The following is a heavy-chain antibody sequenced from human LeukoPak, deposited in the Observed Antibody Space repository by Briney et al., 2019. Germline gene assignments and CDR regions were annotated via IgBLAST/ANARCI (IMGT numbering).Heavy chain of an antibody. Sequence: GGSLRLSCAASGFTFSSYWMHWVRHAPGKGLVWVSRINTDGTSTTYADSVKGRFTISRDNGKNTLYLQMNSLRAEDTAVYYCARDRQYSMDVWGQGTTVTVSS. J-gene: IGHJ6*02. CDR1: GFTFSSYW. CDR3: ARDRQYSMDV. V-gene: IGHV3-74*01. D-gene: IGHD6-6*01. CDR2: INTDGTST.